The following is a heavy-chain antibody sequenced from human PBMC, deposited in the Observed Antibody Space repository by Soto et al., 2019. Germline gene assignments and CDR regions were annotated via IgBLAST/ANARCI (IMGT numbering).Heavy chain of an antibody. Sequence: SETLSLTCTVSGGSISSSSYYWGWIRQPPGKGLEWIGYIYYSGSTYYNPSLKSRVTISVDTSKNQFSLKLSSVTAADTAVYYCARVFSDSSSFFDPWGQGTLVTVSS. D-gene: IGHD6-13*01. CDR2: IYYSGST. CDR1: GGSISSSSYY. J-gene: IGHJ5*02. CDR3: ARVFSDSSSFFDP. V-gene: IGHV4-31*03.